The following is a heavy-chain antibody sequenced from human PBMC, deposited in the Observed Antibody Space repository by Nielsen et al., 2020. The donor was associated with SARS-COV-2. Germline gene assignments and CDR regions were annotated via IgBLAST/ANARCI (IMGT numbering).Heavy chain of an antibody. CDR2: INHSGST. Sequence: SETLSLTCAVYGGSFSGYYWSWIRQPPGKGLEWIGEINHSGSTNYNPSLKSRVTISVDTSKNQFSLKLSSVTAADTAVYYCARATPYDSSGYYRSYWYFDLWGRGTLVTVSS. CDR3: ARATPYDSSGYYRSYWYFDL. CDR1: GGSFSGYY. V-gene: IGHV4-34*01. J-gene: IGHJ2*01. D-gene: IGHD3-22*01.